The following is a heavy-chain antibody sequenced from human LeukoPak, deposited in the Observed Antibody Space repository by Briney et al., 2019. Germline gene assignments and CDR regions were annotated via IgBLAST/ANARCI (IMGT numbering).Heavy chain of an antibody. V-gene: IGHV4-34*01. J-gene: IGHJ5*02. D-gene: IGHD3-10*01. CDR3: ARGRGAMVRGVASRNWFDP. CDR2: INHSGST. CDR1: GGSFSGYY. Sequence: SKTLSLTCAVYGGSFSGYYWSWIRQPPGKGLEWIGEINHSGSTNYNPSLKSRVTISVDTSKNQFSLKLSSVTAADTAVYYCARGRGAMVRGVASRNWFDPWGQGTLVTVSS.